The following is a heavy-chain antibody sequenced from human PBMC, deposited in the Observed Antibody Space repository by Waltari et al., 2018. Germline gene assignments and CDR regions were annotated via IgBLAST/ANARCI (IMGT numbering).Heavy chain of an antibody. D-gene: IGHD2-21*02. CDR2: IKSKTDGGTT. CDR3: TTVGWATAVTAFDY. V-gene: IGHV3-15*01. J-gene: IGHJ4*02. CDR1: GFTFSNAW. Sequence: ELQLLESGGVLVTPGGSLRLSSAASGFTFSNAWISWVRQAPGKGLEWVGRIKSKTDGGTTDYAAPVKGRFTISRDDSKNTLYLQMNSLKTEDTAVYYCTTVGWATAVTAFDYWGQGTLVTVSS.